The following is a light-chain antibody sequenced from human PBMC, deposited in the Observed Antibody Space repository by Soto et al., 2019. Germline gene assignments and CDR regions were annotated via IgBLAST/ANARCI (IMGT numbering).Light chain of an antibody. CDR3: QQYNSYPRT. V-gene: IGKV1-5*03. CDR1: QSISSW. J-gene: IGKJ1*01. Sequence: DIQMTQSPSTLSASVGDRVTITCRARQSISSWLAWYQQKPGKAPKLLIYKASSLESGVPSRFSGSGSGTEFTLTISSLQSDDFATYYCQQYNSYPRTFGQGPKVEIK. CDR2: KAS.